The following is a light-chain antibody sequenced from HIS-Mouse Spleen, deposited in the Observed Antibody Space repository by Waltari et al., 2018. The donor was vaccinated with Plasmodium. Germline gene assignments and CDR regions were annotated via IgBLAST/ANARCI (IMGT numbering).Light chain of an antibody. CDR1: QSVSSN. V-gene: IGKV3-15*01. CDR3: QQYNNWSFT. J-gene: IGKJ3*01. Sequence: EIVLTHSPATLSVSPGERATLSCRASQSVSSNLAWYQQKPGQAPRLLIYGASTRATGIPARCSGSGSGTEFTLTIRSLQSEDFAVYCCQQYNNWSFTFGPGTKVDIK. CDR2: GAS.